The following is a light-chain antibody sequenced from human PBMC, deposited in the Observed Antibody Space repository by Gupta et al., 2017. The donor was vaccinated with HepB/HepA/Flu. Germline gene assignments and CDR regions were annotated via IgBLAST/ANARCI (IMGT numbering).Light chain of an antibody. CDR3: QKDGSSPRT. V-gene: IGKV3-20*01. J-gene: IGKJ1*01. CDR2: ATS. CDR1: ENVSSGY. Sequence: EIVLTQSPGTLSLSPGERVTPSCRASENVSSGYVAWYQQKPGQAPTLLMHATSTRATGVPDRFSGSGAGRNFILTISGLEPEDFAVYYCQKDGSSPRTFGQGTKLEVK.